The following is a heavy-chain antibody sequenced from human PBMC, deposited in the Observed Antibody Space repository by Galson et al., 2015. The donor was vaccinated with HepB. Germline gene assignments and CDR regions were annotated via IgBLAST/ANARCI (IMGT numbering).Heavy chain of an antibody. D-gene: IGHD2-2*01. J-gene: IGHJ4*02. CDR3: ARVCRYCSSTRDGFDY. CDR2: ISSSSSYI. Sequence: SLRLSCAASGFTFSSYSMNWVRQAPGKGLEWVSSISSSSSYIYYADSVKGRFTISRDNAKNSLYLQMNSLRSEDTAVYYCARVCRYCSSTRDGFDYWGQGTLVTVSS. V-gene: IGHV3-21*04. CDR1: GFTFSSYS.